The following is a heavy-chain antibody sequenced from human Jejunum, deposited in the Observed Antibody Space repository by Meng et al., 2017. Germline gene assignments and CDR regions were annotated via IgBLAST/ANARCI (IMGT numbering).Heavy chain of an antibody. J-gene: IGHJ4*02. CDR2: IWFDGSKT. D-gene: IGHD6-19*01. CDR3: ARYRSGSSDY. CDR1: GFTFRGYG. V-gene: IGHV3-33*01. Sequence: QEDLVGAGGGVVQPGTSLSLSCAASGFTFRGYGMHWVRQAPGKGLEWVAVIWFDGSKTYYADSVKGRFTVSRDNSKNTLYLQMNSLRADDTAVYYCARYRSGSSDYWGPGTLVTVSS.